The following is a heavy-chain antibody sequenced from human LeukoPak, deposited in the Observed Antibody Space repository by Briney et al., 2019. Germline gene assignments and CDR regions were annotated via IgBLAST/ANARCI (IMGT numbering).Heavy chain of an antibody. D-gene: IGHD6-13*01. CDR3: ARAGPFFSSSWYEVDY. Sequence: GGSLRLSCAASGFTFSSYSMNWVRQAPGKGLERVSSISSSSSYIYYADSVKGRFTISRDNAKNSLYLQMNSLRAEDTAVYYCARAGPFFSSSWYEVDYWGQGTLVTVSS. CDR1: GFTFSSYS. V-gene: IGHV3-21*01. CDR2: ISSSSSYI. J-gene: IGHJ4*02.